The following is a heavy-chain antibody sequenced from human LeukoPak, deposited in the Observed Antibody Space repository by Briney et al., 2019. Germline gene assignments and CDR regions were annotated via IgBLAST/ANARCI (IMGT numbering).Heavy chain of an antibody. V-gene: IGHV3-30*18. J-gene: IGHJ4*02. CDR3: VKDLRYYDSSGSVDY. CDR2: ISYDGSNK. CDR1: GFTLSSYG. D-gene: IGHD3-22*01. Sequence: GRSLRLSCAASGFTLSSYGMHWVRQAPGKGLEWVAVISYDGSNKYYADSVKGRFTISRDNSKNTLYLQMNSLRAEDTAVYYCVKDLRYYDSSGSVDYWGQGTLVTVSS.